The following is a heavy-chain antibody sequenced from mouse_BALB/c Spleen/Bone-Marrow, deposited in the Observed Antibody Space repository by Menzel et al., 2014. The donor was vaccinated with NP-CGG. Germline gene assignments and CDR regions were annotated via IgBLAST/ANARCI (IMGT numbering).Heavy chain of an antibody. CDR2: ISGGGSYT. J-gene: IGHJ4*01. V-gene: IGHV5-9-2*01. D-gene: IGHD2-1*01. Sequence: DVQLVESGGGLVKPGGSLKLSCAASGFTFSSYGMSWVRQTPEKRLEWVANISGGGSYTYYPDSVKGRFTISRDNAKNNLYLQMSSLRSEDTALYYCARQNGNYGYYYAMDYWGQGTSVTVSS. CDR3: ARQNGNYGYYYAMDY. CDR1: GFTFSSYG.